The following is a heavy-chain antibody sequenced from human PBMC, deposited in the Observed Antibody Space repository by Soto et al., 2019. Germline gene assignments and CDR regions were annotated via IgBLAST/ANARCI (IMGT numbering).Heavy chain of an antibody. CDR3: ARTGYSSGWYKAAFDI. V-gene: IGHV4-34*01. CDR2: INHSGST. CDR1: GGSFSGYY. D-gene: IGHD6-19*01. J-gene: IGHJ3*02. Sequence: NPSLTCAVYGGSFSGYYWSWIRQPPGKGLEWIGEINHSGSTNYNPSLKSRVTISVDTSKNQFSLKLSSVTAADTAVYYCARTGYSSGWYKAAFDIWGQGTMVTVSS.